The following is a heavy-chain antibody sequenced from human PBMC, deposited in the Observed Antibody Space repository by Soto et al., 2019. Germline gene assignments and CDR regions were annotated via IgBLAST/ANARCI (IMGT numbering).Heavy chain of an antibody. CDR1: GFTVSSNF. CDR2: IYSGGST. V-gene: IGHV3-53*02. CDR3: ARDDGNTDY. J-gene: IGHJ4*02. Sequence: EVQLVESGGGLIQPGGSLRLSCAASGFTVSSNFEIWVRQAPGKGLECVSIIYSGGSTYYADSVEGRFTISRDTSENMLYFQMNSLRAEDTAMYYCARDDGNTDYWGQGTLVTVSS.